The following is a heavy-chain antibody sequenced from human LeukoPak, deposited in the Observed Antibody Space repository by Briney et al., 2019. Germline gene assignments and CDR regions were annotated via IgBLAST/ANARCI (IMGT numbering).Heavy chain of an antibody. V-gene: IGHV3-30-3*02. J-gene: IGHJ4*02. CDR1: GFSFSGYA. CDR3: AKTNGGIDY. D-gene: IGHD4-23*01. Sequence: GGSLRLSCAASGFSFSGYAIHWVRQAPGKGLEWVALISYNGGRKDYADSVKGRFTIDRDNSKSTVYLQMNSLRAEDTAVYYCAKTNGGIDYWGQGTLVTVSS. CDR2: ISYNGGRK.